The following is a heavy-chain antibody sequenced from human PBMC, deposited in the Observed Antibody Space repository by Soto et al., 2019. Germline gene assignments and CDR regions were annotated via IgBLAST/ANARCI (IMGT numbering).Heavy chain of an antibody. D-gene: IGHD3-3*01. V-gene: IGHV3-11*01. CDR2: ISSSGSTI. Sequence: QVQLVEPGGGLVKPGGSLSLSCAASGFTFRDYYMSWIRQAPGKGLEWVSYISSSGSTIYYADSVKGRFTISRDNAKNSLDLQMNSLRAEDTAVYYCARERWSGYTFDYWGQGTLVTVSS. J-gene: IGHJ4*02. CDR3: ARERWSGYTFDY. CDR1: GFTFRDYY.